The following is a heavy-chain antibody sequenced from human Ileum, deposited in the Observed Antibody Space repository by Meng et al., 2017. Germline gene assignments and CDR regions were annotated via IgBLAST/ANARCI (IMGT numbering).Heavy chain of an antibody. CDR1: GGSGGPFSSATW. Sequence: QMQVQEAGPGLGKPAGTLSLTCTVSGGSGGPFSSATWWGWVRQPPGKGLEWIGGITYTGNSYTTPSLKTRLTTSLDTSKNQFSLRLNSLTAADTAVYYCAGQPTSSGAGYSWFDPWGQGILVTVSS. D-gene: IGHD2-2*01. V-gene: IGHV4-39*01. J-gene: IGHJ5*02. CDR3: AGQPTSSGAGYSWFDP. CDR2: ITYTGNS.